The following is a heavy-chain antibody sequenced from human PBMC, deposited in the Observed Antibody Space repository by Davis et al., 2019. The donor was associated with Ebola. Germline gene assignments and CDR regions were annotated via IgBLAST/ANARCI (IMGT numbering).Heavy chain of an antibody. CDR1: GFTFSSYS. Sequence: PGGSLRLSCAASGFTFSSYSMNWVRQAPGKGLEWVSYISSSSSTIYYADSVKGRFTISRDNAKNSLYLQMNSLRDEDTAVYYCASRNDYGDPRYYYYGMDVWGQGTTVTVSS. J-gene: IGHJ6*02. CDR3: ASRNDYGDPRYYYYGMDV. V-gene: IGHV3-48*02. CDR2: ISSSSSTI. D-gene: IGHD4-17*01.